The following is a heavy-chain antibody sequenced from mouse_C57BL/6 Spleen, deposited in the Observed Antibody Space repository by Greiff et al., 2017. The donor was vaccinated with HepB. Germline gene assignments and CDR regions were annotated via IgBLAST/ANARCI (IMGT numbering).Heavy chain of an antibody. J-gene: IGHJ1*03. V-gene: IGHV5-16*01. Sequence: EVQLVESEGGLVQPGSSMKLSCTASGFTFSDYYMAWVRQVPEKGLEWVANINYDGSSTYYLDSLKSRFIISRDNAKNILYLQMSSLKSEDTATYYCARDDGSRYFDVWGTGTTVTVSS. CDR1: GFTFSDYY. D-gene: IGHD1-1*01. CDR2: INYDGSST. CDR3: ARDDGSRYFDV.